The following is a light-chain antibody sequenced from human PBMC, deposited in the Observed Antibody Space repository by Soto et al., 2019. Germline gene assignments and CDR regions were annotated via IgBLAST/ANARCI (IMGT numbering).Light chain of an antibody. Sequence: QSVLTQPASVSGSPGQSITISCTGTSSDVGSYDLVSWYQQHPGKAPKLMIYEVSKRPSGVSNRFFGSKSGNTASLTISGLQAEDEADYYCCSYARSSTYVFGTGTKVTVL. CDR3: CSYARSSTYV. CDR2: EVS. CDR1: SSDVGSYDL. V-gene: IGLV2-23*02. J-gene: IGLJ1*01.